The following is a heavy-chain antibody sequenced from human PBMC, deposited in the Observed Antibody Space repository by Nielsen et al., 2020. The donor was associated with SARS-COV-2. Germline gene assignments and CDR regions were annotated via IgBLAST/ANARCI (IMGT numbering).Heavy chain of an antibody. J-gene: IGHJ4*02. D-gene: IGHD1-26*01. V-gene: IGHV3-11*03. CDR3: ARANGGSYYGALDY. CDR1: GFTFSDYY. CDR2: ISHSGNYM. Sequence: GGSLRLSCAASGFTFSDYYMSWIRQAPGKGLEWVSYISHSGNYMIYADSVKGRLTISRDNARNSVYLQMNSLGAEDTAVYYCARANGGSYYGALDYWGQGTLVTVSS.